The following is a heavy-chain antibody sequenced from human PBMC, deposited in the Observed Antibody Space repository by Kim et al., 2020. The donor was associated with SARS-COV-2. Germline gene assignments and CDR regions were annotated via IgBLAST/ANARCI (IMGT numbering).Heavy chain of an antibody. V-gene: IGHV3-23*01. CDR1: GFTFSSYA. CDR2: ISGSGGST. CDR3: AKDLAYCSSTSCYRPPGIWFDP. J-gene: IGHJ5*02. Sequence: GGSLRLSCAASGFTFSSYAMSWVRQAPGKGLEWVSAISGSGGSTYYADSVKGRFTISRDNSKNTLYLQMNSLRAEDTAVYYCAKDLAYCSSTSCYRPPGIWFDPWGQGTLVTVSS. D-gene: IGHD2-2*01.